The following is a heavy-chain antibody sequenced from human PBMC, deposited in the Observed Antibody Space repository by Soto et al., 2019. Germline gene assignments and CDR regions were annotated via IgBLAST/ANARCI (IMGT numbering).Heavy chain of an antibody. CDR1: GGTFSSYA. Sequence: QVQLVQSGAEVKKPGSSVKVSCKASGGTFSSYAISWVRQAPGQGLEWMGGIIPIFGTANYAQKFQGRVTISADKSTSTAYMELSSLRSEDTAVYYWARVTLRMRIWRGGSYFAYWGQGTLVTVSS. D-gene: IGHD1-26*01. CDR3: ARVTLRMRIWRGGSYFAY. V-gene: IGHV1-69*06. J-gene: IGHJ4*02. CDR2: IIPIFGTA.